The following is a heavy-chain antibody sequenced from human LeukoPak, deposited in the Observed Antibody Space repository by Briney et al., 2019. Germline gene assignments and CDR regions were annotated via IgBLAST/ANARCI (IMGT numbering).Heavy chain of an antibody. D-gene: IGHD6-13*01. V-gene: IGHV3-33*01. CDR1: GFIFSTYG. CDR3: TSAAGPFDN. CDR2: IWFDGSNK. J-gene: IGHJ4*02. Sequence: GGSLRLSCVASGFIFSTYGMHWVRQAPGKGPEWVAVIWFDGSNKYYADSVKGRFTISRDNSKNTLYLEMNSLRAEDTAVYYCTSAAGPFDNWGQGTLVTVSS.